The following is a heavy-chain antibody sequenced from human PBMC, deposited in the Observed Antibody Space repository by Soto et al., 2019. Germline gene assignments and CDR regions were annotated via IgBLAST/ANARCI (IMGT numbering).Heavy chain of an antibody. V-gene: IGHV3-23*01. Sequence: GGSLILSCAASGFTFSSYAMSWVRQAPGEGLEWVSAIRCSGGSTYYPASVKGRFTISRDNSKNTLYLQMNSLRAEDTAVYYCAKDQRYYDMLTDAFDIWGQGTMVTVSS. CDR1: GFTFSSYA. CDR3: AKDQRYYDMLTDAFDI. D-gene: IGHD3-9*01. J-gene: IGHJ3*02. CDR2: IRCSGGST.